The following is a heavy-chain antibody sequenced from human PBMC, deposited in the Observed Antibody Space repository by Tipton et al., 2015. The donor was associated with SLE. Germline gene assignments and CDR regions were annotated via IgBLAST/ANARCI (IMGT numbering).Heavy chain of an antibody. D-gene: IGHD2-15*01. J-gene: IGHJ4*02. V-gene: IGHV3-21*01. CDR2: ISSSSSYI. Sequence: GSLRLSCAASGFTFSSYSMNWVRQAPGKGLEWVSSISSSSSYIYYADSVKGRFTISRDNAKNSVYLQMDSLRVGDTAVYYCATGRDSRWWAFWGLGTLVTVSS. CDR1: GFTFSSYS. CDR3: ATGRDSRWWAF.